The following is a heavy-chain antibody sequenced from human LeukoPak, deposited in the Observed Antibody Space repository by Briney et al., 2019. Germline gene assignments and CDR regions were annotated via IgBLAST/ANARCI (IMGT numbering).Heavy chain of an antibody. V-gene: IGHV4-39*07. Sequence: SETLSLTCTVSGGSISSSSYYWGWIRQPPGKGLEWIGNIYYSGRTYYNPSLKSRVTISLDTSKNQFSLRLSSVTAADTAVYHCATDSSSYDAFDIWGQGTMVTVSS. J-gene: IGHJ3*02. D-gene: IGHD6-6*01. CDR1: GGSISSSSYY. CDR3: ATDSSSYDAFDI. CDR2: IYYSGRT.